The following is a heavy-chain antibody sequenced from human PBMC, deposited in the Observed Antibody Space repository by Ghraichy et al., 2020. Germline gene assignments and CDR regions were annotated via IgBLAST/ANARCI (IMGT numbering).Heavy chain of an antibody. Sequence: SETLSLTCSVSGGTISAYYWSWIRQTPGKGLEWIGYISYSGATNYNPSLKSRVTISVDTSRNQFSLKVNSVTAADTAVYYCPRGRVGTPLSSGWFFDLWGRGTLVTVSS. CDR3: PRGRVGTPLSSGWFFDL. CDR2: ISYSGAT. J-gene: IGHJ2*01. V-gene: IGHV4-59*01. CDR1: GGTISAYY. D-gene: IGHD4-23*01.